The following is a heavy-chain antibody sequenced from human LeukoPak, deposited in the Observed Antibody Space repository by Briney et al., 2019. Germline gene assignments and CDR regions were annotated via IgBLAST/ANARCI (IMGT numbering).Heavy chain of an antibody. V-gene: IGHV4-31*03. CDR3: ARDLPGYRSSTSCYHAGMDV. CDR2: IYYSGST. Sequence: SQTLSLTCTVSGGSISSGGYYWSWIRQHPGKGLEWIGYIYYSGSTYYNPSLKSRVTISVDTSKNQFSLKLSSVTAADTAVYYCARDLPGYRSSTSCYHAGMDVWGQGTTVTVSS. D-gene: IGHD2-2*01. J-gene: IGHJ6*02. CDR1: GGSISSGGYY.